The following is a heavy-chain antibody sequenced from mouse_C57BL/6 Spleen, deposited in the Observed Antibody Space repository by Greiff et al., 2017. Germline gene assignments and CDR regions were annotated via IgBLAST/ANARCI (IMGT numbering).Heavy chain of an antibody. V-gene: IGHV1-69*01. J-gene: IGHJ1*03. CDR3: ARGRSYYFDV. CDR2: INPSDSYT. CDR1: GYTFTGYW. D-gene: IGHD1-1*01. Sequence: VQLQQPGAELVMPGASVKLSCKASGYTFTGYWLHWVKQRPGQGIEWTGEINPSDSYTNYNQNFKGKPTLTVDKSSSPAYMQLSSLTSEDSAVYYCARGRSYYFDVGGTGTTVTVSS.